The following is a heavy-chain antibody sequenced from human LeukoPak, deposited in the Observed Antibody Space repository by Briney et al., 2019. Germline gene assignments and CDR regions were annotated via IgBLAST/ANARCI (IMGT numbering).Heavy chain of an antibody. CDR1: GGSFSGYY. CDR3: ARRSMVRGAYPPGFDY. V-gene: IGHV4-34*01. CDR2: INHSGST. D-gene: IGHD3-10*01. J-gene: IGHJ4*02. Sequence: PSETLSLICAVYGGSFSGYYWSWIRQPPGKGLEWIGEINHSGSTNYNPSLKSRVTISVDTSKNQFSLKLSSVTAADTAVYYCARRSMVRGAYPPGFDYWGQGTLVTVSS.